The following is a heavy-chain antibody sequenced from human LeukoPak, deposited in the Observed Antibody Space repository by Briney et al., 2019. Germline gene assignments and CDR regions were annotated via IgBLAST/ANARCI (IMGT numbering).Heavy chain of an antibody. V-gene: IGHV4-59*01. CDR3: ARVLTGDLDY. CDR1: GGSISSYY. J-gene: IGHJ4*02. Sequence: SETLSLTCTVSGGSISSYYWSWIRQPPGKGLEWIGYIYYSGSTNYNPSLRSRVTISVDTSKNQFSLKLSSVTAADTAVYYCARVLTGDLDYWGQGTLVTVSS. D-gene: IGHD1-26*01. CDR2: IYYSGST.